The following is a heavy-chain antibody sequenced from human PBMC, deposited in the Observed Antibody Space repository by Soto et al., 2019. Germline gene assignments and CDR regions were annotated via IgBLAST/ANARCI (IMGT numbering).Heavy chain of an antibody. CDR1: GDSISSSTYY. CDR2: IYRSGNT. Sequence: PSETLSLTCSVSGDSISSSTYYWGWIRQPPGKGLEWIGNIYRSGNTNHNPSRKSRVTISEDTSKNQFSLKLSSVTAADTAVFYCARLSTIFGVVSITGPSYYFDFWGQGTLVTVSS. J-gene: IGHJ4*02. V-gene: IGHV4-39*01. D-gene: IGHD3-3*01. CDR3: ARLSTIFGVVSITGPSYYFDF.